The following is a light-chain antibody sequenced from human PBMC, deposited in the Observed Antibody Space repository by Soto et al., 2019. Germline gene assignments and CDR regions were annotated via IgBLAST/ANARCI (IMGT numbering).Light chain of an antibody. J-gene: IGKJ2*02. CDR1: QSVSSN. CDR2: GAS. CDR3: EQYNNWPRGT. Sequence: EIVMTQSPATLSVSPGERATLSCRASQSVSSNLACYQQKPGQAPRLLIYGASTRATGIPARFSGSGSGTEFTLTISRLQSEDFAVYYCEQYNNWPRGTFGQGTKLEIK. V-gene: IGKV3-15*01.